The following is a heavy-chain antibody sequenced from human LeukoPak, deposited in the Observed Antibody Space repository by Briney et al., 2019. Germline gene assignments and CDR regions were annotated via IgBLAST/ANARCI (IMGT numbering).Heavy chain of an antibody. CDR1: GVSFIDYY. CDR3: ARGGGTSVKGFAY. J-gene: IGHJ4*02. CDR2: VHHRGSA. D-gene: IGHD3-22*01. V-gene: IGHV4-34*01. Sequence: PSEPLSLTCAVDGVSFIDYYWSWIRQPAGKGLEWIGEVHHRGSANYDSSLKSRVTISVDKSKKQISLNVRDMTAADTAVYYCARGGGTSVKGFAYWGQGTLVTVSS.